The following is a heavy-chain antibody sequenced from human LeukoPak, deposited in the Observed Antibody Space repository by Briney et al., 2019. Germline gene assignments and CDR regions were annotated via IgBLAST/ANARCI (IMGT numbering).Heavy chain of an antibody. CDR2: IYHSGST. Sequence: SETLSLTCAVSGYSISSGYYCGWIRQPPGKGLEWIGSIYHSGSTYYNPSLKSRVTISVDTSKNQFSLKLSSVTAADTAVYYCARQDIVVVPAAMAWFDPWGQGTLVTVSS. CDR1: GYSISSGYY. D-gene: IGHD2-2*01. V-gene: IGHV4-38-2*01. CDR3: ARQDIVVVPAAMAWFDP. J-gene: IGHJ5*02.